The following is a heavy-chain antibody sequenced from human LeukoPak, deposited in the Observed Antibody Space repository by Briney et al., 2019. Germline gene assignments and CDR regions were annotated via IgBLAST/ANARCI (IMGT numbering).Heavy chain of an antibody. V-gene: IGHV4-59*01. J-gene: IGHJ5*02. CDR3: ARGGAARYNWNLANWFDP. CDR1: GGSISSYY. CDR2: IYYSGST. Sequence: ASETLSLTCTVSGGSISSYYWSWIRQPPGKGLEWIGYIYYSGSTNYNPSLKSRVTISVDTSKNQFSLKLSSVTAADTAVYYCARGGAARYNWNLANWFDPWRQGTLVTVSS. D-gene: IGHD1-20*01.